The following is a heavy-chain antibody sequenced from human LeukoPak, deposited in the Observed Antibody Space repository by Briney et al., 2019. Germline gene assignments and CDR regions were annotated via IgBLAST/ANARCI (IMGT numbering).Heavy chain of an antibody. D-gene: IGHD2-15*01. CDR2: INHSGST. J-gene: IGHJ4*02. CDR1: GGSFSGYY. V-gene: IGHV4-34*01. CDR3: ARGAGGRGFDY. Sequence: SETLSLTCAVYGGSFSGYYWSWIRQPPGKGLEWIGEINHSGSTNYNPSLKSRVTISVDTSKNQFSLKLSSVTAADTAVYYCARGAGGRGFDYWGQGTLVTVSS.